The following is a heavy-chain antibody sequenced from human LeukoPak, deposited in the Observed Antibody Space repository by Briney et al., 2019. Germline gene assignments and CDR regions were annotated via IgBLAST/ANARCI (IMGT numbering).Heavy chain of an antibody. V-gene: IGHV4-59*08. J-gene: IGHJ4*02. D-gene: IGHD3-22*01. Sequence: PSETLSLTCTLSGGSISSYFWSWIRQPPGKGLEWIGYIYYTGSTKYNPSLKSRVTISVDTSKNQFSLKLSSVTAADTAVYYCARHLGYYDSSGYFDYWGQGTLVTVSS. CDR1: GGSISSYF. CDR3: ARHLGYYDSSGYFDY. CDR2: IYYTGST.